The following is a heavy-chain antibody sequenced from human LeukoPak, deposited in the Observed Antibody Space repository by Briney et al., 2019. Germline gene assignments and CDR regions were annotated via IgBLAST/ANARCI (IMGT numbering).Heavy chain of an antibody. CDR1: GGSFSGYY. D-gene: IGHD3-10*01. V-gene: IGHV4-34*01. CDR2: IDHSGST. CDR3: ARDNGMVRGQKYYGMDV. J-gene: IGHJ6*02. Sequence: NTSETLCLTCAVYGGSFSGYYWSWIRQPPGKGLEWIGEIDHSGSTNYNPSLKSRVTISVDTSKNQFSLKLSSVTAADTAVYYCARDNGMVRGQKYYGMDVWGQGTTVTVSS.